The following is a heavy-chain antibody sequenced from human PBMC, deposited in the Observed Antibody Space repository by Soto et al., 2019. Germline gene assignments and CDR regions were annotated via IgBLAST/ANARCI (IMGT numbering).Heavy chain of an antibody. J-gene: IGHJ4*02. CDR2: ISGSGGST. V-gene: IGHV3-23*01. CDR3: AKDTAGYSYGVNDY. D-gene: IGHD5-18*01. Sequence: EVQPLESGGGLVQPGGSLRLSCAASGFTFSSYAMSWVRQAPGKGLEWVSAISGSGGSTYYADSVKGRFTISRDNSKNTLYRQMNSLRAEDTAVYYCAKDTAGYSYGVNDYWGQGTLVTVSS. CDR1: GFTFSSYA.